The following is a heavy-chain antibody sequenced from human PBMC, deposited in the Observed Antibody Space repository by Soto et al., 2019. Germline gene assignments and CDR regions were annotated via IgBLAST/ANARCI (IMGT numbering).Heavy chain of an antibody. D-gene: IGHD6-19*01. J-gene: IGHJ4*02. CDR1: GYIFTGYY. CDR2: INPNSGDT. V-gene: IGHV1-2*04. CDR3: ATSRISIAVAGETEYYFDY. Sequence: ASVKVSCKASGYIFTGYYMHWVRQAPGQGLEWMGWINPNSGDTNYTQKFQGWVTMTRDTSISTAYMELSRLRSDDTAVYYCATSRISIAVAGETEYYFDYWGQGTPVAVSS.